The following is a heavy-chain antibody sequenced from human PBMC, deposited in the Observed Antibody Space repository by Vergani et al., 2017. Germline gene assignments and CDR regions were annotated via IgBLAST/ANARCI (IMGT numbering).Heavy chain of an antibody. D-gene: IGHD2-2*01. CDR2: IYPGDSDT. CDR1: GYSFTSYW. Sequence: EVQLVQSGAEVKKPGESLKISCKGSGYSFTSYWIGWVRQMPGKGLEWMGIIYPGDSDTRYSPSFQGQVTISADKSISTAYLQWSSLKASDTAMYYCARRAKWVCSSTSCQHYYDYGMDVWGQGTMVTVSS. J-gene: IGHJ6*02. V-gene: IGHV5-51*01. CDR3: ARRAKWVCSSTSCQHYYDYGMDV.